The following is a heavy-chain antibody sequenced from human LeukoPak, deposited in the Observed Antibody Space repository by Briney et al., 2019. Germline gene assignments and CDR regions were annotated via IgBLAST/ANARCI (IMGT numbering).Heavy chain of an antibody. J-gene: IGHJ6*03. CDR2: ISTSSSYI. CDR3: ARGGDHPTYLFQYMDV. V-gene: IGHV3-21*01. Sequence: PGGSLRLSCAASGFTFNRYWMSWVRQAPGKGLEWVSSISTSSSYIYYADSVKGRFTISRDNAKNSLYLQMNSLRAEDTAVYYCARGGDHPTYLFQYMDVWGKGTPVTVSS. CDR1: GFTFNRYW. D-gene: IGHD3-16*01.